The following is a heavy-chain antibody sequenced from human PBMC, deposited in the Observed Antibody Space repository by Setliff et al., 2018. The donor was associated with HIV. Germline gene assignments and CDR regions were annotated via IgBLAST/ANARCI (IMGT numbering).Heavy chain of an antibody. CDR3: ARDRHSSGLGSYGP. J-gene: IGHJ5*02. D-gene: IGHD3-10*01. Sequence: PSETLSLTCTIAGGSFGVYRWSWIRQSAGRGLEWIGRIDSSGTTDYKPSLKGRVAISVDTSRNQFSLRVTSVTAADTAVYFCARDRHSSGLGSYGPWGPGILVPVSS. CDR2: IDSSGTT. CDR1: GGSFGVYR. V-gene: IGHV4-4*07.